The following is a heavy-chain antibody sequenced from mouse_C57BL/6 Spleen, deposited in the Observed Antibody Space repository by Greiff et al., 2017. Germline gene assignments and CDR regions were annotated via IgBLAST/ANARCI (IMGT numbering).Heavy chain of an antibody. CDR1: GYTFTSYW. V-gene: IGHV1-50*01. Sequence: QVQLQQPGAELVKPGASVKLSCKASGYTFTSYWMQWVKQRPGPGLEWIGEIDPSDSNTNYNQKFKGKATLTVDTSSSTAYMQLSSLTSEDSAVYYCARREDYDAAYWGQGTLVTVSA. CDR3: ARREDYDAAY. J-gene: IGHJ3*01. D-gene: IGHD2-4*01. CDR2: IDPSDSNT.